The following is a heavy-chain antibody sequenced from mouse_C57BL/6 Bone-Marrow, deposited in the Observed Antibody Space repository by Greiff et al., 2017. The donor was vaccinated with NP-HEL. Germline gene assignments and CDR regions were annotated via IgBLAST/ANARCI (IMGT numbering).Heavy chain of an antibody. J-gene: IGHJ3*01. V-gene: IGHV5-16*01. CDR2: INYDGSST. CDR1: GFTFSDYY. Sequence: EVQVVESDGGLVQPGSSMKLSCTASGFTFSDYYMAWVRQVPEKGLEWVANINYDGSSTYYLDSLKSRFIISRDNAKNILYLQMSSLKSEDTATYYCARGGATFAYWGQGTLVTVSA. D-gene: IGHD3-1*01. CDR3: ARGGATFAY.